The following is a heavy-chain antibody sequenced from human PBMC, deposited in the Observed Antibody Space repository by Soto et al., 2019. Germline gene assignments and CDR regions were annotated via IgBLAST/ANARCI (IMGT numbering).Heavy chain of an antibody. Sequence: TLSLTCAVYGGSFSGYYWSWIRQPPGKGLEWIGEINHSGSTNYNPSLKSRVTISVDTSKNQFSLKLSSVTAADTAVYYCARTYYDFWSGYYTGRDYYYYMDVWGKGTTVTVSS. V-gene: IGHV4-34*01. D-gene: IGHD3-3*01. CDR2: INHSGST. J-gene: IGHJ6*03. CDR1: GGSFSGYY. CDR3: ARTYYDFWSGYYTGRDYYYYMDV.